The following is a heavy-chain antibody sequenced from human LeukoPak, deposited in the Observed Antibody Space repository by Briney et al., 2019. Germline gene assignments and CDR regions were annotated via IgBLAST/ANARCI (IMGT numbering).Heavy chain of an antibody. CDR2: XSGSSSTI. D-gene: IGHD4-17*01. CDR3: ARQRAGFTVTTSDY. Sequence: PGGSLRLSCAASGFTFSSYSMNWVRQAPGKGLEXXXXXSGSSSTIYYADSVKGRFTISRDNAKNSLYLQMNSLRAEDTAVYYCARQRAGFTVTTSDYWGQGTLVTVSS. J-gene: IGHJ4*02. V-gene: IGHV3-48*01. CDR1: GFTFSSYS.